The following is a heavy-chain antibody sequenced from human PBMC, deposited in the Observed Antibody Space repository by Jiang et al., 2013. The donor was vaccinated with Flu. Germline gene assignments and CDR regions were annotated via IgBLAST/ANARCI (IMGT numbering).Heavy chain of an antibody. CDR1: GFSFADYA. V-gene: IGHV3-49*04. Sequence: TTSGFSFADYAVTWVRQAPGKGLEWIGYIRSKDYGGTADYGTSVKGRFTISRDDSKSVAYLQMNSLETGDTAVYYCARGRDRQSGCSDYWGQRTLVTVSS. CDR3: ARGRDRQSGCSDY. D-gene: IGHD6-25*01. CDR2: IRSKDYGGTA. J-gene: IGHJ4*02.